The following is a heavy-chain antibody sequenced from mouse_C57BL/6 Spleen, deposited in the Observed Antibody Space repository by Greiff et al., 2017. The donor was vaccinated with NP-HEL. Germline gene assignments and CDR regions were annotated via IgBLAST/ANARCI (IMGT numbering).Heavy chain of an antibody. CDR2: ISDGGSYT. CDR3: ARDGRLRQGGFAY. D-gene: IGHD2-2*01. CDR1: GFTFSSYA. J-gene: IGHJ3*01. Sequence: EVKLVESGGGLVKPGGSLKLSCAASGFTFSSYAMSWVRQTPEKRLEWVATISDGGSYTYYPDNVKGRFTISRDNAKNNLYLQVSHLKSEDTAMYYCARDGRLRQGGFAYWGQGTLVTVSA. V-gene: IGHV5-4*01.